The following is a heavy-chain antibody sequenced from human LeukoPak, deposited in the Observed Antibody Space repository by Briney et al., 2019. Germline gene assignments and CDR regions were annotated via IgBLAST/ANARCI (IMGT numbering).Heavy chain of an antibody. CDR3: ARDRYCTNGVCYISYFDY. Sequence: PETLSLTCAVYGGSFSGYYWSWIRQPPGKGLEWIGEINHSGSTNYNPSLKSRVTISVDTSKNQFSLKLSSVTAADTAVYYCARDRYCTNGVCYISYFDYWGQGTLVTVSS. V-gene: IGHV4-34*01. D-gene: IGHD2-8*01. CDR1: GGSFSGYY. J-gene: IGHJ4*02. CDR2: INHSGST.